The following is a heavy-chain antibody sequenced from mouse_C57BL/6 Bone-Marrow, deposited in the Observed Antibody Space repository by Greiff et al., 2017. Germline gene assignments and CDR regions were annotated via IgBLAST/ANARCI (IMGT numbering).Heavy chain of an antibody. CDR1: GYTFTSYW. D-gene: IGHD2-12*01. Sequence: QVQLQQPGAELVMPGASVKLSCKASGYTFTSYWMHWVKQRPGQGLEWIGEIDPSDSYTNYNQKFKGKSTLTVDKSSSTAYMQLSSLTSEDSAVYYCAREDDGNFDVWGTGTTVTVSS. CDR2: IDPSDSYT. CDR3: AREDDGNFDV. V-gene: IGHV1-69*01. J-gene: IGHJ1*03.